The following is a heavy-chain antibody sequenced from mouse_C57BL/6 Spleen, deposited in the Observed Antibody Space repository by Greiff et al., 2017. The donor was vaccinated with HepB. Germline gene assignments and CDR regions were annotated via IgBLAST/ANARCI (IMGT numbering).Heavy chain of an antibody. D-gene: IGHD2-3*01. CDR1: GYTFTSYW. J-gene: IGHJ3*01. CDR3: ARSSPGDGLFAY. CDR2: IDPSDSYT. Sequence: QVQLQQPGAELVMPGASVKLSCKASGYTFTSYWMHWVKQRPGQGLEWIGEIDPSDSYTNYNQKFKGKSTLTVDKSSSTAYMQLSSLTSEDSAVYYCARSSPGDGLFAYWGQGTLVTVSA. V-gene: IGHV1-69*01.